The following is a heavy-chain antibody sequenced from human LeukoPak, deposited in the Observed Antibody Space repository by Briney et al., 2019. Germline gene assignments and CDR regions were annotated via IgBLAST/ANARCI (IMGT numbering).Heavy chain of an antibody. CDR1: GFTFSSYA. J-gene: IGHJ4*02. CDR2: TSGSGGST. CDR3: VRGPYCSGGSCNGHFDY. V-gene: IGHV3-23*01. D-gene: IGHD2-15*01. Sequence: GGSLRLSCAASGFTFSSYAMSWVRQAPGKGLEWVSATSGSGGSTYYPGSVKGRFTISRENAKNSLYLQMNSLRVGDTAVYYCVRGPYCSGGSCNGHFDYWGQGTLVTASS.